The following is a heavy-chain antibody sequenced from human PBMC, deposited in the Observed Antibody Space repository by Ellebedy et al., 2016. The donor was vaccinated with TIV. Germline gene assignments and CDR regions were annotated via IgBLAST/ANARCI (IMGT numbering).Heavy chain of an antibody. J-gene: IGHJ4*02. D-gene: IGHD4-17*01. Sequence: GESLTISCAASGLTVNDNYMNWVRQTPGKGLEWVALLYADGTTHYPDSVRGRFTISRDSSTNTLFLQMNRLRPEDTAVYYCATDPTVTTATYFDNWGQGTLVTVSS. CDR2: LYADGTT. CDR3: ATDPTVTTATYFDN. CDR1: GLTVNDNY. V-gene: IGHV3-53*01.